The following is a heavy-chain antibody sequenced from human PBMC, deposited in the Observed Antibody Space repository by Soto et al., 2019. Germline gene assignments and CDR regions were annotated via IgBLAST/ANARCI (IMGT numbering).Heavy chain of an antibody. CDR1: GYTFTGYY. D-gene: IGHD6-13*01. CDR2: ISAYTGNT. V-gene: IGHV1-18*04. CDR3: ARDEQLVDY. Sequence: AVKCPCKASGYTFTGYYMPWVRQAPGQGLEWMGWISAYTGNTNYAQKLQGRVTMTTDTSTSTAYMELRSLRSDDTAVYYCARDEQLVDYWGQGTLVTVSS. J-gene: IGHJ4*02.